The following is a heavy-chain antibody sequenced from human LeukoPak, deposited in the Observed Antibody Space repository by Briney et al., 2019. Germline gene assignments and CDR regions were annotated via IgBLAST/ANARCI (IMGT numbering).Heavy chain of an antibody. CDR2: IYYSGST. V-gene: IGHV4-30-2*01. CDR3: ARRVVVPAAQLYYYYMDV. CDR1: GGSISSGGYS. Sequence: SQTLSLTCAVSGGSISSGGYSWSWIRQPPGKGLEWIGYIYYSGSTSYNPSLKSRVTILVDRSKNQFSLKLSSVTAADTAVYYCARRVVVPAAQLYYYYMDVWGKGTTVTVSS. D-gene: IGHD2-2*01. J-gene: IGHJ6*03.